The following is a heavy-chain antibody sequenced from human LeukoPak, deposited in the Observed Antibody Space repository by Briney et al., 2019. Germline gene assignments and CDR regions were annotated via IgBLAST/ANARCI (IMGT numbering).Heavy chain of an antibody. CDR1: GASVSTTAYF. J-gene: IGHJ3*01. CDR3: ASYREAYDLYPHGLDV. CDR2: IYASGNT. V-gene: IGHV4-61*02. D-gene: IGHD5-24*01. Sequence: PSETLSLTCSGSGASVSTTAYFWNWLRQPAGEGLEWIGRIYASGNTHYNPSLKSRVTMSLDTSKNQFSLTMNSVTAADSAVYFCASYREAYDLYPHGLDVWGRGTVVTVSS.